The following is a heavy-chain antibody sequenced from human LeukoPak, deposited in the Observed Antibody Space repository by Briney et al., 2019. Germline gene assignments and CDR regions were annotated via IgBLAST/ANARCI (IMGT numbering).Heavy chain of an antibody. D-gene: IGHD1-26*01. CDR2: INPNSGGT. CDR1: GYTFTGYY. J-gene: IGHJ5*02. CDR3: ARGPGGWELRSNWFDP. Sequence: ASVRVSCKASGYTFTGYYMHWVRQAPGQGLEWMGWINPNSGGTNYAQKFQGRVTMTRDTSISTAYMELSRLRSDDTAVYYCARGPGGWELRSNWFDPWGQGTLVTVSS. V-gene: IGHV1-2*02.